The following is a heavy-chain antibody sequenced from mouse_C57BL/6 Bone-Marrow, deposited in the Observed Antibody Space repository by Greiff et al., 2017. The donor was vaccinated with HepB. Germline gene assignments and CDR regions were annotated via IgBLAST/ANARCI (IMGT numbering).Heavy chain of an antibody. CDR1: GYTFTSYD. D-gene: IGHD3-2*02. CDR2: IYPRDGST. J-gene: IGHJ2*01. CDR3: ARTAQAIFFDY. V-gene: IGHV1-85*01. Sequence: VQLMESGPELVKPGASVKLSCKASGYTFTSYDINWVKQRPGQGLEWIGWIYPRDGSTKYNEKFKGKATLTVDTSSSTAYMELHSLTSEDSAVYFCARTAQAIFFDYWGQGTTLTVSS.